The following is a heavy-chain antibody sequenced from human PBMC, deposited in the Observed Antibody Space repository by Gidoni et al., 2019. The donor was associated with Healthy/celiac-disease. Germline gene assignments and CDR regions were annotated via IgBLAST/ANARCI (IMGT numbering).Heavy chain of an antibody. J-gene: IGHJ4*02. CDR3: AGTYCSGGSCYSPPDY. D-gene: IGHD2-15*01. CDR1: GFTFSSYS. CDR2: ISSSSSYI. V-gene: IGHV3-21*01. Sequence: EVQLVESGGGLVKPGGSLRLSCAASGFTFSSYSMNWVSSISSSSSYIYYADSVKCRFTISRDNAKNSLYLQMNSLRAEDTAVYYCAGTYCSGGSCYSPPDYWGQGTLVTVSS.